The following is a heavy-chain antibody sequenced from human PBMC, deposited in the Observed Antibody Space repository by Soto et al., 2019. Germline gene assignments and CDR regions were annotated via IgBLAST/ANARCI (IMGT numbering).Heavy chain of an antibody. CDR2: ISGSGGST. J-gene: IGHJ3*02. CDR1: GFTFSSYA. D-gene: IGHD1-7*01. CDR3: AKDPAVNYAFDI. Sequence: GGSLRLSCAASGFTFSSYAMSWVRQATGKGLEWFSAISGSGGSTYYADSVKGRFTISRDNSKNTLYLQMNSLRAEDTAVYYCAKDPAVNYAFDIWGQGTMVTVSS. V-gene: IGHV3-23*01.